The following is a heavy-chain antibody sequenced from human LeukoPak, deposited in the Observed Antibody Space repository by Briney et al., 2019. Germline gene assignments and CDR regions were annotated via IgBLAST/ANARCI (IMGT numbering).Heavy chain of an antibody. CDR1: GFTFSSYA. Sequence: PGGSLRLSCAASGFTFSSYAMNWVRQAPGKGLEWVSAISGSGGSTFYGDSVKGRFTISRDNSKNTLYLQMTSLRDEDTAVYYCAKKASTTGTTEFDYWGQGTLVTVSP. CDR3: AKKASTTGTTEFDY. V-gene: IGHV3-23*01. CDR2: ISGSGGST. D-gene: IGHD1-1*01. J-gene: IGHJ4*02.